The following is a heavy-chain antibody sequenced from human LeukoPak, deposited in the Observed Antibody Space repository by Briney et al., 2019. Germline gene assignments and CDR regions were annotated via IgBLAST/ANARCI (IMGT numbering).Heavy chain of an antibody. D-gene: IGHD5-18*01. Sequence: QTGGSLRLSCAASGFTFSSYGMHWVRQAPGKGLEWVAFIRYDGSNKYYADSVKGRFTISRDNSKNTLYLQMNSLRAEDTAVYYCARDRLDTAMEFDYWGQGTLVTASS. CDR3: ARDRLDTAMEFDY. CDR2: IRYDGSNK. CDR1: GFTFSSYG. V-gene: IGHV3-30*02. J-gene: IGHJ4*02.